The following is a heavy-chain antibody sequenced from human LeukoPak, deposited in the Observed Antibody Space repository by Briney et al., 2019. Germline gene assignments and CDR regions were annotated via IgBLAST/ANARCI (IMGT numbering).Heavy chain of an antibody. CDR3: AAVPESYYTVYYFNY. CDR2: IHYTGST. J-gene: IGHJ4*02. Sequence: SETLSLTCTVSGGSISSYYWSWLRQPPRKGLEWIGYIHYTGSTNYNPSLKSRVTISVDTSKKQFSLKLTSMTAADTAVYYCAAVPESYYTVYYFNYWGQGNPVTVSS. CDR1: GGSISSYY. D-gene: IGHD3-10*01. V-gene: IGHV4-59*12.